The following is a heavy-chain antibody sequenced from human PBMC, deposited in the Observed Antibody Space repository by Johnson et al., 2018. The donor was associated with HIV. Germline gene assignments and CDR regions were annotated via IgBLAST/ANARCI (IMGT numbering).Heavy chain of an antibody. J-gene: IGHJ3*02. V-gene: IGHV3-30-3*01. Sequence: QVQLVESGGGVVQPGGSLRLSCEASGFTFSSYPMHWVRQAPGKGLEWVAVISYDGSNKYYADSVKGRFTISRDNSKNTLYLQMNSLRAEDTAVYYCAREGNYAAFDIWGQGTMVTVSS. D-gene: IGHD4-11*01. CDR3: AREGNYAAFDI. CDR2: ISYDGSNK. CDR1: GFTFSSYP.